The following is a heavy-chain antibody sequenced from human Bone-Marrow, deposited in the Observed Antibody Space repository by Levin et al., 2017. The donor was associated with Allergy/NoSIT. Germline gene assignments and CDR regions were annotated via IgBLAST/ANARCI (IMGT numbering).Heavy chain of an antibody. V-gene: IGHV3-23*01. CDR1: GLTFSTSFTTSA. CDR2: ISGNVDGT. D-gene: IGHD1-7*01. J-gene: IGHJ5*02. CDR3: AKGLGRAISGTNGVGNWFDT. Sequence: GGSLRLSCAASGLTFSTSFTTSAMSWVRRAPGKGLEWVSSISGNVDGTYYAASVKGRFTMSRDNSRNTLYLQMNSLRAEDTALYYGAKGLGRAISGTNGVGNWFDTWGQGTLVSVSS.